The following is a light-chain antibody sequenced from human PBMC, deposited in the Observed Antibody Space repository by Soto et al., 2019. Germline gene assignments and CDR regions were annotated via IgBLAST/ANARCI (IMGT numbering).Light chain of an antibody. CDR1: QSISSY. V-gene: IGKV1-39*01. J-gene: IGKJ2*01. CDR2: AAS. CDR3: QQNYSTPHIT. Sequence: DIQMTQSPSSLSASVGDRVTITCRASQSISSYLNWYQQKPGKAPKLLIYAASSLQSGVPSRFSGSGSGTEFTITISSLQQEDFATYYYQQNYSTPHITFGQGTKLEIK.